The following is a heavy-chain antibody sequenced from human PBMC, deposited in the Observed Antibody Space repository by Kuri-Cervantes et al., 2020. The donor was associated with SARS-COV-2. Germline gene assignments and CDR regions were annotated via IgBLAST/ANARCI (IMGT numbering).Heavy chain of an antibody. J-gene: IGHJ4*02. CDR1: GLIVSSNY. V-gene: IGHV3-73*01. D-gene: IGHD1-26*01. CDR2: IRSKANSYAT. CDR3: TSLLAGSYPLNDY. Sequence: GGSWNPSWAVSGLIVSSNYMSWVRQAPGKGLEWVGRIRSKANSYATAYAASVKGRFTISRDDSKNTAYLQMNSLKTEDTAVYYCTSLLAGSYPLNDYWGQGTLVTVSS.